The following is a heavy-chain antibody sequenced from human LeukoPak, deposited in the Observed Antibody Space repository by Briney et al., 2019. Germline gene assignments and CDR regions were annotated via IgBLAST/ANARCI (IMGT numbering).Heavy chain of an antibody. CDR3: AMTLGYCSGGSCYWAAFDI. CDR1: GGSISSSSYY. CDR2: IYYSGNT. D-gene: IGHD2-15*01. V-gene: IGHV4-39*01. Sequence: SETLSLTCTVSGGSISSSSYYGGWIRQPPGKGLEWIGTIYYSGNTYYNPSLKSRVTISVDTSKNQFSLKLSSVTAADTAVYYCAMTLGYCSGGSCYWAAFDIWGQGTMVTVSS. J-gene: IGHJ3*02.